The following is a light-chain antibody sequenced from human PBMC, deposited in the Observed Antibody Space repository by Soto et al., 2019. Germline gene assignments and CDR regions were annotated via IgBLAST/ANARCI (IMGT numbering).Light chain of an antibody. CDR3: QKYDSLPLT. CDR1: QDISNY. Sequence: DIQMTQSPSSLSASVGDRVTISCQASQDISNYLNWYQHKEGKAPKLLIYDASNLETGVPSRFSGSGSGIDFTLTISSLQPEDIATYYCQKYDSLPLTFGPGTKVDIK. CDR2: DAS. J-gene: IGKJ3*01. V-gene: IGKV1-33*01.